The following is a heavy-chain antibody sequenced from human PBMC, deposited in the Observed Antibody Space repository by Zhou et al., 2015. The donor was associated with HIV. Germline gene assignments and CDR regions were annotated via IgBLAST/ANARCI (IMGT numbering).Heavy chain of an antibody. CDR3: ARDRGEARPDWRYFDL. Sequence: QVQLVQSGAEVKKPGSSVKVSCKASGDTFRNYDISWVRQAPGQGLEWVGGIIPIFGNNKITHRSSRARVTITADRSTSTAFMELRSLKSEDTAVYYCARDRGEARPDWRYFDLWGRGTLVSVSS. CDR2: IIPIFGNN. CDR1: GDTFRNYD. J-gene: IGHJ2*01. D-gene: IGHD6-6*01. V-gene: IGHV1-69*06.